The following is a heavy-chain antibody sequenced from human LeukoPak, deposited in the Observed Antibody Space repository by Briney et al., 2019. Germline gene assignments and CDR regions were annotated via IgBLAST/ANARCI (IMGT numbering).Heavy chain of an antibody. J-gene: IGHJ4*02. V-gene: IGHV3-53*01. CDR2: LYTGGIR. Sequence: PGGSLRLSCEASGFSVTNNYMSSFRLAPGKGLEWVSVLYTGGIRYYAGFVRGRFTISRDDSKNTLYLQMNNLRAEDTAIYYCTKMFTKDNWYGGPDYWGQGTLVTVSS. CDR1: GFSVTNNY. CDR3: TKMFTKDNWYGGPDY. D-gene: IGHD2-8*01.